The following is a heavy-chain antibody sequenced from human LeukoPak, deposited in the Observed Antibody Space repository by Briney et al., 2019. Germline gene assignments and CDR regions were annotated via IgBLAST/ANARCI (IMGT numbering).Heavy chain of an antibody. D-gene: IGHD3-16*01. CDR1: RFTVSSNY. CDR3: AREGDSHMDV. J-gene: IGHJ6*03. V-gene: IGHV3-66*02. Sequence: GGSLRLSCAASRFTVSSNYMSWLRQAPGKGLEWVSVIYSGGSTYYADSVKGRFTISRVNSKNTLYLQMNSRRAEDTAVYYCAREGDSHMDVWGKGTTVTVSS. CDR2: IYSGGST.